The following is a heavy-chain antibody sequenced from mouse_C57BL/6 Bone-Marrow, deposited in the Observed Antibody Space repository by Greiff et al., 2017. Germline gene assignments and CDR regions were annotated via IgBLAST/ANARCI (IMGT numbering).Heavy chain of an antibody. V-gene: IGHV1-64*01. Sequence: QVQLQQPGAELVKPGASVKLSCKASGYTFTSYWMHWVKQRPGQGLEWIGMIHPNSGSTNYNEKFKSKATLTVDKSSRTAYMQLSSLTSEDSAVYYCARRLTTVVGGGYWGQGTTLTVSS. CDR3: ARRLTTVVGGGY. J-gene: IGHJ2*01. D-gene: IGHD1-1*01. CDR2: IHPNSGST. CDR1: GYTFTSYW.